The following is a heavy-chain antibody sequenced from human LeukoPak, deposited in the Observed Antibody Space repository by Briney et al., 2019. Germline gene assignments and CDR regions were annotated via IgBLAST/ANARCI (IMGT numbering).Heavy chain of an antibody. Sequence: SVKVSCKASGGTFSSYAISWVRQAPGQGLEWMGGIIPIFGTANYAQKFQGRVTTTADKSTSTAYMELSSLRSEDTAVYYCARVYSYGIYYYYYMDVWGKGTTVTVSS. D-gene: IGHD5-18*01. CDR2: IIPIFGTA. CDR3: ARVYSYGIYYYYYMDV. CDR1: GGTFSSYA. V-gene: IGHV1-69*06. J-gene: IGHJ6*03.